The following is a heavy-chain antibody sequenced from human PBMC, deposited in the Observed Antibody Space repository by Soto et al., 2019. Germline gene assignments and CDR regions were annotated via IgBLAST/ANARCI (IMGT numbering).Heavy chain of an antibody. D-gene: IGHD3-3*01. CDR1: GFTFSGSA. CDR3: TRRASYDFWSGFGMDV. J-gene: IGHJ6*02. Sequence: EVQLVESGGGLVQPGGSLKLSCAASGFTFSGSAMHWVRQASGKGLEWVGRIRSKANSYATAYAASVKGRFTISRDDSKNTAYLQMNSLKTEDTAVYYCTRRASYDFWSGFGMDVWGQGTTVTVSS. V-gene: IGHV3-73*01. CDR2: IRSKANSYAT.